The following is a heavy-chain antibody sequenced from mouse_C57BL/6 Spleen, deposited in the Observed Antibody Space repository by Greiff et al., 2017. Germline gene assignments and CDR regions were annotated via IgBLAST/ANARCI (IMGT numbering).Heavy chain of an antibody. CDR2: ISSGGSYT. Sequence: VQRVESGGDLVKPGGSLKLSCAASGFTFSSYGMSWVRQTPDKRLEWVATISSGGSYTYYPDSVKGRFTISRDNAKNTLYLQMSSLKSEDTAMYYCARYDYDGFRYFDVWGTGTTVTVSS. V-gene: IGHV5-6*01. D-gene: IGHD2-4*01. J-gene: IGHJ1*03. CDR3: ARYDYDGFRYFDV. CDR1: GFTFSSYG.